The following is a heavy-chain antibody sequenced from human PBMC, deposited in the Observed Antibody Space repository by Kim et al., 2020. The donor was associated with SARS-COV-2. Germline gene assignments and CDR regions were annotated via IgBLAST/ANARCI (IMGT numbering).Heavy chain of an antibody. Sequence: GGSLRLSCAASGFTFSKYWMSWVRQAPGKGLERVATIKPDGSEKYYLDSVKGRFTISRDNAKNSLDLQMSSVRDEDAAVYYCARSNYWAFDYWGQGTQVTVSS. V-gene: IGHV3-7*01. D-gene: IGHD4-4*01. J-gene: IGHJ4*02. CDR3: ARSNYWAFDY. CDR1: GFTFSKYW. CDR2: IKPDGSEK.